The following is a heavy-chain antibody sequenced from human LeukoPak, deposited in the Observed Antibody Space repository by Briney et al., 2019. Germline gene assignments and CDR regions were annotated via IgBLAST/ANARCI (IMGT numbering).Heavy chain of an antibody. J-gene: IGHJ4*02. D-gene: IGHD3-22*01. V-gene: IGHV3-49*04. CDR1: GFTFGDYA. Sequence: GGSLRLSCTASGFTFGDYAMSWVRQAPGKGLEWVGFIRSKAYGGTTEYAASVKGRFTISRDDSKSIAYLQMNSLKTEDTAVYYCTRTSYYYDSSGYCCWGQGTLVTVSS. CDR3: TRTSYYYDSSGYCC. CDR2: IRSKAYGGTT.